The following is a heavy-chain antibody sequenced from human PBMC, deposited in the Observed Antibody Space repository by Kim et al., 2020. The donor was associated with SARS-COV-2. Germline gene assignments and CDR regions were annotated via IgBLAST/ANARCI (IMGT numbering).Heavy chain of an antibody. J-gene: IGHJ4*02. CDR3: ARLHSSAWYELDY. CDR1: GGSISNNNDY. V-gene: IGHV4-39*01. D-gene: IGHD6-19*01. CDR2: IHYSGST. Sequence: SETLSLTCTVSGGSISNNNDYWGWIRQPPGEGLVWIGSIHYSGSTYYNPSLRSRVTISVDTSKNQLSLNLISVTAADTAVYYCARLHSSAWYELDYWGQGALVTVSS.